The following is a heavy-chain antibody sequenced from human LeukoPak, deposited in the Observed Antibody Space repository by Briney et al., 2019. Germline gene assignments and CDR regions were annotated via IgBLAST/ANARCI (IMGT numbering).Heavy chain of an antibody. CDR3: ARAGSYRWFDP. J-gene: IGHJ5*02. CDR2: IYYSGST. CDR1: GGSLSSGGYY. D-gene: IGHD3-10*01. Sequence: PSETLSLTCSVPGGSLSSGGYYWSWIRQPPGKGLEYIGHIYYSGSTDYTPSLKSRVTISIDTSKNQFSLKVTSVTAADTAVYYCARAGSYRWFDPWGQGTLVTVSS. V-gene: IGHV4-31*03.